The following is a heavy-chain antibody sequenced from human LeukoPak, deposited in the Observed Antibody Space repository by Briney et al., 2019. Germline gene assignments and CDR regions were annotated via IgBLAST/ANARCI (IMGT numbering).Heavy chain of an antibody. CDR1: GFTFSNAW. Sequence: GGSLRLSCAASGFTFSNAWMSCARQAPGKGLEWVGRIKSKTDGGTTDYAALVKGRFTISRDDSKNTLYLRMNSLKTEDTAVYYCTTASPHESFDYWGQGTLVTVSS. J-gene: IGHJ4*02. D-gene: IGHD2-2*01. CDR2: IKSKTDGGTT. CDR3: TTASPHESFDY. V-gene: IGHV3-15*01.